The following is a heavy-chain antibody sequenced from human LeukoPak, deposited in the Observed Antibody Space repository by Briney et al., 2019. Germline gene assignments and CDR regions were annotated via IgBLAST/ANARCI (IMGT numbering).Heavy chain of an antibody. V-gene: IGHV1-46*03. J-gene: IGHJ5*02. CDR2: INPSGGST. CDR1: GYTFTSYY. D-gene: IGHD3-10*01. Sequence: ASVKVSCKASGYTFTSYYMHWVRQAPGQGLEWMGIINPSGGSTSYAQKFQGRVTMTRDTSTSTVYMELSSLRSEDTAVYYCARDMYLPPMVREDWFDPWGQGTPVTVSS. CDR3: ARDMYLPPMVREDWFDP.